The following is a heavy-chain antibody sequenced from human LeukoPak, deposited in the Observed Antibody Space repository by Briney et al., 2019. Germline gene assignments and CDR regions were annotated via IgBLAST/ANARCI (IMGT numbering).Heavy chain of an antibody. CDR1: GFTFSSYA. V-gene: IGHV3-23*01. CDR2: ISGSGGST. D-gene: IGHD3-3*01. J-gene: IGHJ4*02. CDR3: AKEFLKWIYFDY. Sequence: GGSLRLSCAASGFTFSSYAMSWVREAPGKGLEGVSAISGSGGSTYYADSVKGRFTISRDNSKNTLYLQMNSLRAEDTAVYYCAKEFLKWIYFDYWGQGTLVTVSS.